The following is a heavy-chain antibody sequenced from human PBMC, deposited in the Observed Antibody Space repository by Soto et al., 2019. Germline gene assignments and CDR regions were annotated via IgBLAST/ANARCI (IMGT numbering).Heavy chain of an antibody. V-gene: IGHV3-23*01. Sequence: EVQLLESGGGWLQPGGSLRLSCAASGFTFSSYAMNWVRQAPGKGLEWVSGITGSGAGSYYSDSVKGRFTISRDNSKNTLYLQMNSLRAEDTAVYYCAKAYSNSWPNDWFDPSGQGTLVTVSS. CDR1: GFTFSSYA. CDR2: ITGSGAGS. J-gene: IGHJ5*02. CDR3: AKAYSNSWPNDWFDP. D-gene: IGHD6-13*01.